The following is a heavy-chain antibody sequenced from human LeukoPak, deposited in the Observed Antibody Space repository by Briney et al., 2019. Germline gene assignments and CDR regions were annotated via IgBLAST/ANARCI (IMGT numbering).Heavy chain of an antibody. CDR2: IYYSGST. V-gene: IGHV4-59*01. J-gene: IGHJ6*02. Sequence: PSETLSLTCTVSGGSISSYYWSWIRQPPGKGLELIGYIYYSGSTNYNPSLKSRVTISVDTSKNQFSLKLSSVTAADTAVYYCARGGAVAGDYYYYGMDVWGQGTTVTVPS. CDR1: GGSISSYY. CDR3: ARGGAVAGDYYYYGMDV. D-gene: IGHD6-19*01.